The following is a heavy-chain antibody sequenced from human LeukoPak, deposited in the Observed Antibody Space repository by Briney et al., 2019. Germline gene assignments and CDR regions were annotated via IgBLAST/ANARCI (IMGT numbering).Heavy chain of an antibody. CDR2: ISPSSGST. CDR3: ARGSSTAVVILDPYYFDS. D-gene: IGHD3-22*01. J-gene: IGHJ4*02. CDR1: GYDFTSYY. V-gene: IGHV1-46*01. Sequence: ASVKVSCKASGYDFTSYYMHWLRQAPGQGLEWMAIISPSSGSTSFAQKFQGRLSMTRDTSTSTVYMELRSLRSKDTAVYYCARGSSTAVVILDPYYFDSWGQGTLVTVSS.